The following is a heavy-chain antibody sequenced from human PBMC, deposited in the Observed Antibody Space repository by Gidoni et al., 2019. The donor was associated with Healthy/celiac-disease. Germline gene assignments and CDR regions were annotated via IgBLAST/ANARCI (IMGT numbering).Heavy chain of an antibody. D-gene: IGHD3-22*01. CDR1: GYTFTGYS. CDR3: ARDPDSSGYYYEYYQGAFDI. J-gene: IGHJ3*02. V-gene: IGHV1-2*02. CDR2: INPNSGGT. Sequence: QVQLVQSGAEVKKPGASVKVSCKASGYTFTGYSMHCVRQAPGQGLEWMGWINPNSGGTNYAQKFQGRVTMTRDTSISTAYMELSRLRSDDTAVYYCARDPDSSGYYYEYYQGAFDIWGQGTMVTVSS.